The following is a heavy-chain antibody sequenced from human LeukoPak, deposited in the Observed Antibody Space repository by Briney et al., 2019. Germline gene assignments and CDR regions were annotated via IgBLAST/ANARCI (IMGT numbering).Heavy chain of an antibody. CDR2: IKQDGSEK. D-gene: IGHD2-2*01. J-gene: IGHJ6*03. Sequence: GGSLRLSCAASGFTFSSYWMSWVRQAPGKGLEWVANIKQDGSEKYYVDSVKGRFTISRDNAKNSLYLQMNSLRAEDTAVYYCARDCSSTSWSSYYYYMDVWGKGTTVTVSS. CDR1: GFTFSSYW. CDR3: ARDCSSTSWSSYYYYMDV. V-gene: IGHV3-7*01.